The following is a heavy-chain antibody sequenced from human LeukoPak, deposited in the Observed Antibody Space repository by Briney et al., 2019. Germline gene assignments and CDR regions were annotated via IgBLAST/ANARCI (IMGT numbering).Heavy chain of an antibody. CDR3: ANRQKYYYAPGDY. Sequence: GRSLRLSCAASGFTFSSYGMHWVRQAPGKGLEWVAVISYDGSNKYYADSVKGRFTISRDNSKNTLYLQMNSLRAEDTAVYYCANRQKYYYAPGDYWGQGTLVTVSS. V-gene: IGHV3-30*18. CDR1: GFTFSSYG. J-gene: IGHJ4*02. D-gene: IGHD3-10*01. CDR2: ISYDGSNK.